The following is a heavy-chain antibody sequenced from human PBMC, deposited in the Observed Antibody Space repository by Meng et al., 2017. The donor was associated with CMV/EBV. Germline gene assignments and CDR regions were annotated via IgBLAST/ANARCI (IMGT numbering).Heavy chain of an antibody. CDR1: GYTFTGYY. V-gene: IGHV1-2*02. CDR3: ARKFAPLAYCGGDCGLYFQH. J-gene: IGHJ1*01. D-gene: IGHD2-21*01. CDR2: INPNSGGT. Sequence: ASVKVSCKASGYTFTGYYMHWVRQAPGQGLEWMGWINPNSGGTNYAQKFQGRVTMTRDTSISTAYMELSRLRSDDTAVYYCARKFAPLAYCGGDCGLYFQHWGQGTLVTVSS.